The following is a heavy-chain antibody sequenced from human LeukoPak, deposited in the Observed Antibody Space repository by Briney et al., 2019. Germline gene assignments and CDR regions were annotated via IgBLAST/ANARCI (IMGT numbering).Heavy chain of an antibody. CDR1: GGSFSGYY. CDR2: INHSGST. Sequence: SETLSLTCAVYGGSFSGYYWSWIRQPPGKGLEWIGEINHSGSTNYNPSLKSRVTISVDTSKNQFSLKLRSVTAADTAVYYCARADLWFGELSGWGQGTLVTVSS. CDR3: ARADLWFGELSG. V-gene: IGHV4-34*01. D-gene: IGHD3-10*01. J-gene: IGHJ4*02.